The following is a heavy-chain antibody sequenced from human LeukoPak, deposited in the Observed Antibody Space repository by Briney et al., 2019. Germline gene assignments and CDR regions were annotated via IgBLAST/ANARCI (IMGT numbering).Heavy chain of an antibody. J-gene: IGHJ6*02. V-gene: IGHV3-30-3*01. Sequence: GGSLRLFCAASGFTFSSYAMHWVRQAPGKGLEWVTVISYDGSNKYYADSVKGRFTISRDNSKNTLYLQMNSLRAEDTAVYYCARVLGYCSGGSCDSYYYYGMDVWGQGTTVTVSS. CDR2: ISYDGSNK. D-gene: IGHD2-15*01. CDR3: ARVLGYCSGGSCDSYYYYGMDV. CDR1: GFTFSSYA.